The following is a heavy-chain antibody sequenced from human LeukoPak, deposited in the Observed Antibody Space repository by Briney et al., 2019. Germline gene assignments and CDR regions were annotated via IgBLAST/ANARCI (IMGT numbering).Heavy chain of an antibody. V-gene: IGHV3-33*08. D-gene: IGHD6-19*01. CDR2: IWYDGSNK. J-gene: IGHJ1*01. CDR1: AFTFNNFP. CDR3: VSSTYSSGWYEYFQH. Sequence: GGSLRLSCTASAFTFNNFPMHWVRQAPGKGLEWVAVIWYDGSNKYYADSVKGRFTISRDNSKNTLYLQMNSLRAEDTAVYYCVSSTYSSGWYEYFQHWGQGTLVAVSS.